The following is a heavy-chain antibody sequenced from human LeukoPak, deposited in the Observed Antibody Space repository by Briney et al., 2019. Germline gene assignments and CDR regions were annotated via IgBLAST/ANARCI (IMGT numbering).Heavy chain of an antibody. V-gene: IGHV3-21*01. D-gene: IGHD6-19*01. CDR2: ISSSSSYI. CDR1: GFTFSSYS. J-gene: IGHJ4*02. Sequence: GGSLRLSCAASGFTFSSYSMNWVRQAPGKGLEWVSSISSSSSYIYYADSVKGRFTISRDNAKNSLYLQMNSLRAEDTALYYCARGTDNSGWWYFDYWGQGTLVTVSS. CDR3: ARGTDNSGWWYFDY.